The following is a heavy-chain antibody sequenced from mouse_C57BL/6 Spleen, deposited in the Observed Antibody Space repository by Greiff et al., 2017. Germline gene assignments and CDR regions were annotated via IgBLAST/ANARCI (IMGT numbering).Heavy chain of an antibody. CDR2: IDPETGGT. Sequence: QVQLQQSGAELVRPGASVTLSCKASGYTFTDYEMHWVKQTPVHGLEWIGAIDPETGGTAYNQKFKGKAILTADKSSSTAYMELRSLTSEYSAVYYCTRIYYDGSSYEFAYWGQGTLVTVAA. CDR3: TRIYYDGSSYEFAY. J-gene: IGHJ3*01. CDR1: GYTFTDYE. V-gene: IGHV1-15*01. D-gene: IGHD1-1*01.